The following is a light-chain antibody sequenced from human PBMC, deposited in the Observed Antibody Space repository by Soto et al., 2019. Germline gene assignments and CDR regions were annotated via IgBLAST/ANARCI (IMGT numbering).Light chain of an antibody. V-gene: IGKV3D-15*01. CDR3: QQYNNWPIT. CDR2: GAS. CDR1: QTVGST. Sequence: EIVLTQSPDTLSVSPGGRATLSCRASQTVGSTLAWYQQKPGQAPRLLIYGASTRASDTPARFSGSGSVTEFALTISSLQSEDFAVYYCQQYNNWPITFGQGTRLENK. J-gene: IGKJ5*01.